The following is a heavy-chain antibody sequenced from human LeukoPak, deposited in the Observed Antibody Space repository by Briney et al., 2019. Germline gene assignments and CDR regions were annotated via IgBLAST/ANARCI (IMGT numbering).Heavy chain of an antibody. V-gene: IGHV3-9*03. CDR2: ISWNSGSI. CDR1: GFTFDDYA. CDR3: AKGLTWSGYHNDAFDI. J-gene: IGHJ3*02. D-gene: IGHD3-3*01. Sequence: PGGSLRLSCAASGFTFDDYAMHWVRQAPGKGLEWVSGISWNSGSIGYADSVKGRFTISRDNAKNSLYLQMNSLRAEDMALYYCAKGLTWSGYHNDAFDIWGQGTMVTVSS.